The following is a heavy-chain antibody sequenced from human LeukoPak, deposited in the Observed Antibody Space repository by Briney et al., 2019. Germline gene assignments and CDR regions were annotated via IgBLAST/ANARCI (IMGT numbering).Heavy chain of an antibody. V-gene: IGHV3-15*01. D-gene: IGHD2-21*02. CDR3: ITLFRDFD. CDR2: IKRSSDGGPT. CDR1: GFTFRDAW. Sequence: KTGGSLRLSCAASGFTFRDAWMNWVRQAPGKGLEWVGRIKRSSDGGPTDYAAPVKGRFTMSRDDSKNVLYLQMSSLKAEDTAVCYCITLFRDFDWGRGTLVTVSS. J-gene: IGHJ4*02.